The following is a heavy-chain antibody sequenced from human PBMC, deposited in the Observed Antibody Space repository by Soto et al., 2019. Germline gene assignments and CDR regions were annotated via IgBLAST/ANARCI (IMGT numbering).Heavy chain of an antibody. D-gene: IGHD2-21*01. J-gene: IGHJ6*02. CDR2: TYYRSKWYN. CDR3: AGVASFRGMDV. V-gene: IGHV6-1*01. Sequence: QGQLQQSGPELVKPSQTLSLTCVISGNSVSSNSAAWIWIRQSPSRGLEWLGRTYYRSKWYNDYAVSVKSRITISPDTSKNQCSRHLDSVIPEDTAVYYCAGVASFRGMDVWGQGTPVTVSS. CDR1: GNSVSSNSAA.